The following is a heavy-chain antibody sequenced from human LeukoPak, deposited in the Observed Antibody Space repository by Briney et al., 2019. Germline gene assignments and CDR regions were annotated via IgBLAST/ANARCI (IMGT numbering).Heavy chain of an antibody. CDR1: GYTFTNYY. D-gene: IGHD2-15*01. V-gene: IGHV1-46*03. Sequence: ASVKVSCKASGYTFTNYYMHWVRQAPGQGLEWMGIINPSGGSTSYAQKFQGRVTMTRDTSTSTVYMELSSLRSEDSAVYYCARGTPNCSGGSCYSGDAFDIWGQGTMVTVSS. CDR2: INPSGGST. CDR3: ARGTPNCSGGSCYSGDAFDI. J-gene: IGHJ3*02.